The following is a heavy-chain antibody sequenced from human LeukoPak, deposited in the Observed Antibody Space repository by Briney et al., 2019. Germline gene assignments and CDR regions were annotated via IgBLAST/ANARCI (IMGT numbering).Heavy chain of an antibody. CDR1: GFSLSSYW. Sequence: GGSLSLSCAASGFSLSSYWMHCVRQVPGKGLVWVSRISPDGSTTGYADSVKGRFTANRDNARNTLYLQINSLGAEDSAVYYCTRDRTTIALFELWGQGTLVTVSS. J-gene: IGHJ4*02. D-gene: IGHD1-7*01. V-gene: IGHV3-74*01. CDR2: ISPDGSTT. CDR3: TRDRTTIALFEL.